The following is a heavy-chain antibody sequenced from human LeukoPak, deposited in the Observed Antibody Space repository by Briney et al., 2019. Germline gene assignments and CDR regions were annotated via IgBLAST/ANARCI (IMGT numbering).Heavy chain of an antibody. D-gene: IGHD5-24*01. Sequence: SETLSLTCTVSGGSINSDYWNWIRQPPGKGLEWIGYIYHSGSTNYNPSLKSRVTISIDKSKKQFSLKLISVTAADTAIYYCARVGGMTTINNAAFDIWGQGTMVTVSS. V-gene: IGHV4-59*01. CDR2: IYHSGST. CDR3: ARVGGMTTINNAAFDI. J-gene: IGHJ3*02. CDR1: GGSINSDY.